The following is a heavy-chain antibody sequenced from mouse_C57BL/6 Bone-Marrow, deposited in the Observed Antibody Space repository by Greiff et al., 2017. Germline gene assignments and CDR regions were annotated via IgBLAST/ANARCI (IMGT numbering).Heavy chain of an antibody. CDR1: GYSITSGYY. V-gene: IGHV3-6*01. CDR2: ISYDGSN. J-gene: IGHJ2*01. D-gene: IGHD1-1*01. CDR3: ARIYYYEN. Sequence: EVKLMESGPGLVKPSQSLSLTCSVTGYSITSGYYWNWIRQFPGNKLEWMGYISYDGSNNYNPSLKNRISITRDTSKNQFFLKLNSVTTEDTATYYSARIYYYENWGQGTTLTVSS.